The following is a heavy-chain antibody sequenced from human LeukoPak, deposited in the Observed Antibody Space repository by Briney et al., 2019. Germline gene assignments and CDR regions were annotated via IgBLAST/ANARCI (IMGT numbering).Heavy chain of an antibody. CDR2: IYGSGIT. CDR1: GGSIISNY. Sequence: ASETLSLTCTVSGGSIISNYWSWIRQSAGTGLEWIGRIYGSGITDYNPSLKSRVTMSLVTSRKQFSLRLTSVTAADTAVYYCARLKFYDSTGYSQGYYMDVWGKGTTVSVFS. J-gene: IGHJ6*03. CDR3: ARLKFYDSTGYSQGYYMDV. D-gene: IGHD3-22*01. V-gene: IGHV4-4*07.